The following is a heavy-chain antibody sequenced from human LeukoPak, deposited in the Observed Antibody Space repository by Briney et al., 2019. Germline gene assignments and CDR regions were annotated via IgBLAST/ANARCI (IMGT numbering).Heavy chain of an antibody. V-gene: IGHV1-18*01. J-gene: IGHJ4*02. CDR1: GYTFTSYG. D-gene: IGHD2-15*01. CDR3: ARETPVGACFDY. CDR2: ISANNGNT. Sequence: ASVKVSCKASGYTFTSYGISWVRQAPGQGLDWMGWISANNGNTNYAQKLQRKVTMTTDTPTSTPHMELRSLRSDDTAVYYCARETPVGACFDYWGQGTLVTVSS.